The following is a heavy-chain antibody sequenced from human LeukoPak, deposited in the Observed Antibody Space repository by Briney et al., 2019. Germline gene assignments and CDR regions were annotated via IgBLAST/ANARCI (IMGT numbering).Heavy chain of an antibody. J-gene: IGHJ4*02. CDR2: ISYDGSNK. D-gene: IGHD4-17*01. CDR1: GFTFSSYA. Sequence: GGSLRLSCAASGFTFSSYAMHWVRQAPGKGLEWVAVISYDGSNKYYADSVKGRFTISRDNSKNTLYLQMNSLRAEDTAVYYCARKPTGNDYGDYVLYYWGQGTLVTVSS. V-gene: IGHV3-30-3*01. CDR3: ARKPTGNDYGDYVLYY.